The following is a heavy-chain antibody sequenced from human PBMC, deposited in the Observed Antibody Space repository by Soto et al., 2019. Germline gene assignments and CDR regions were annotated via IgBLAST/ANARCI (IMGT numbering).Heavy chain of an antibody. CDR2: INHSGST. J-gene: IGHJ4*02. CDR3: ASGIPPYSNNVRYLDY. V-gene: IGHV4-34*01. Sequence: TSETRSLTCAVYGGSFSGYYWSWIRQPPGKGREWIGEINHSGSTNYNPSLKSRVTISVDTSKNQFSLKLSSVTAADTAVYYCASGIPPYSNNVRYLDYRGQGTLVTVPS. D-gene: IGHD4-4*01. CDR1: GGSFSGYY.